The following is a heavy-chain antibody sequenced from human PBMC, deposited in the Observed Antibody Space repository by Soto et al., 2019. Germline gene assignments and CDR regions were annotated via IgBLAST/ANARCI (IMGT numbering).Heavy chain of an antibody. Sequence: ASVKVSCKASGYTFTSYAMHWVRQAPGQRLEWMGWINAGNGNTKYSQKFQGRVTITRDTSASTAYMELSSLRSEDTAVYYCARDPLDIVVVPAALLFDYWGQGTLVTAPQ. CDR2: INAGNGNT. CDR1: GYTFTSYA. D-gene: IGHD2-2*02. V-gene: IGHV1-3*01. J-gene: IGHJ4*02. CDR3: ARDPLDIVVVPAALLFDY.